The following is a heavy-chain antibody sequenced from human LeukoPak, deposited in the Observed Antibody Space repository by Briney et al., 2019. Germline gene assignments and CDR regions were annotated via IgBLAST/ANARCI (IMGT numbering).Heavy chain of an antibody. J-gene: IGHJ5*02. CDR2: TYYSGST. V-gene: IGHV4-30-4*01. Sequence: SQTLSLTCTVSGGSISSGDYYWSWIRQPPGKGLEWIGYTYYSGSTYYNPSLKNPVSISVDTSKNQFSLNLSSVTAADTAVYYCARPYYYDSRIDPWGQGTLVTVSS. CDR3: ARPYYYDSRIDP. CDR1: GGSISSGDYY. D-gene: IGHD3-22*01.